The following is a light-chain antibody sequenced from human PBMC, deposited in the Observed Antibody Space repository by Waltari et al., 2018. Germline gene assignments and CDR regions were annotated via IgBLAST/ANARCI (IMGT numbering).Light chain of an antibody. Sequence: SYELTQPPSVSVSPGPTASITCSGAELWGKYACWYPQKPGQSPGLVIYQDSKRPSGIPERFAGSNSGNTATLTISGTQAMDEADYYCQAWDSSTYVFGTGTKVTVL. CDR2: QDS. CDR3: QAWDSSTYV. V-gene: IGLV3-1*01. CDR1: ELWGKY. J-gene: IGLJ1*01.